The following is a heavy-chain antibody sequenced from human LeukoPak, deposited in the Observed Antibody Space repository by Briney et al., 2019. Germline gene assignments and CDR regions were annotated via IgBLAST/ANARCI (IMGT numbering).Heavy chain of an antibody. D-gene: IGHD2-15*01. CDR3: ARPPFYCSGGTCYRYYFDY. J-gene: IGHJ4*02. V-gene: IGHV3-7*01. Sequence: PGWSLRLSCAASGFSFSNYWMSWVRQAPGKGLEWVANIKQDGSEKYHVDSVKGRFTISRDNAEKSLYLQMNSLRAEDTAVYYCARPPFYCSGGTCYRYYFDYWGQGTLVTVSS. CDR1: GFSFSNYW. CDR2: IKQDGSEK.